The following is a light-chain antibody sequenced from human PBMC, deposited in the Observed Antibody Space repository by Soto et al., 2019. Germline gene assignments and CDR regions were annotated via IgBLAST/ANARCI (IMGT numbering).Light chain of an antibody. V-gene: IGKV1-5*01. J-gene: IGKJ2*01. CDR3: QQYNSYLYT. Sequence: QMTKSPSTLSASVGDRVTITCRASQSSSSWLAWYPQKPWKAPQVLIYDDSSLESGVPARFSGSGSGTEFTLTISSLQPDDFATYYCQQYNSYLYTFGQGTKLEIK. CDR1: QSSSSW. CDR2: DDS.